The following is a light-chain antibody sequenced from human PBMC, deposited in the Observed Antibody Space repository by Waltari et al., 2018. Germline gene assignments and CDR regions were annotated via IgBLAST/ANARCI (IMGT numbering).Light chain of an antibody. V-gene: IGKV3-20*01. CDR2: GAP. J-gene: IGKJ1*01. Sequence: EIVLTQSPGTLSLSPGERATLSCRASQSVGRYLAWYQQKPGQAPRLLIYGAPSRATGIPDRFSGSGSGTDFSLTISRLEPEDFAVYYCQNHERLPAVFGQGTKVEIK. CDR3: QNHERLPAV. CDR1: QSVGRY.